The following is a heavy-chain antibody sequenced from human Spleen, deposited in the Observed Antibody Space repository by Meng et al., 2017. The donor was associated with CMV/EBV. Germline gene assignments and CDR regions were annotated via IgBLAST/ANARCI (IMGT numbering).Heavy chain of an antibody. CDR2: IYPDDSNT. J-gene: IGHJ4*02. Sequence: GESLKISCKGSGYSFTSSWIGWVRQMPGKGLEWMGIIYPDDSNTRYSPSFQGQVTISVDKSISTAYLQWSSLRASDTAMYYCAKLVPPTYYYDSSGYYYDYWGQGTLVTVSS. CDR3: AKLVPPTYYYDSSGYYYDY. V-gene: IGHV5-51*01. D-gene: IGHD3-22*01. CDR1: GYSFTSSW.